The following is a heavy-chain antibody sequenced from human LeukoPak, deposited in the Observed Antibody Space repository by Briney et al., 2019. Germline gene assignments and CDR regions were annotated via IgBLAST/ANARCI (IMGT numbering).Heavy chain of an antibody. D-gene: IGHD5-18*01. CDR1: GGSISSGSYD. Sequence: PSETLSLTCTVSGGSISSGSYDWSWIRQPAGKGLEWIGRIYTSGSTNYNPSLKSRVTISVETSKNQSSLKLSSVTAADTAVYYCARERVVDTAMVLDYWGQGTLVTVSS. J-gene: IGHJ4*02. CDR3: ARERVVDTAMVLDY. CDR2: IYTSGST. V-gene: IGHV4-61*02.